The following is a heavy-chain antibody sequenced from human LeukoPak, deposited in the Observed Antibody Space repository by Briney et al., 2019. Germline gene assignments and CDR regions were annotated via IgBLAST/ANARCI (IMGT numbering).Heavy chain of an antibody. CDR3: AXXRHYDSIFDY. Sequence: SETLPLTCTVSGGSISSYYWSWIRQPPGKGLEWIGYIYYSGSTNYNPSLKSRVTISVDTSKNQFSLKLSSVTAADTAVYYCAXXRHYDSIFDYWGQGTLVTVSS. J-gene: IGHJ4*02. CDR2: IYYSGST. V-gene: IGHV4-59*08. D-gene: IGHD3-22*01. CDR1: GGSISSYY.